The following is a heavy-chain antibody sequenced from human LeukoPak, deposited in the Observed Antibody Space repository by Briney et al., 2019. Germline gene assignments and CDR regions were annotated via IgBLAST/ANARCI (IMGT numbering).Heavy chain of an antibody. CDR2: INHSGST. V-gene: IGHV4-34*01. CDR1: GGSFSGYY. D-gene: IGHD6-6*01. Sequence: PSETLSLTCAVYGGSFSGYYWSWIRQPPGKGLEWIGEINHSGSTNYNPSLKSRVTISVDTSKNQFSLKLSSVTAADTAVYYCARGPDSSSISFLRPRYFDYWGQGTLVTVSS. CDR3: ARGPDSSSISFLRPRYFDY. J-gene: IGHJ4*02.